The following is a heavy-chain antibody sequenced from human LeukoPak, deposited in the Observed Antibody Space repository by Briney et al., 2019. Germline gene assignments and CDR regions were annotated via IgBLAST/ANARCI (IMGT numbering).Heavy chain of an antibody. Sequence: GGSLRLSCAASRFTFSSYWMHWVRQAPGKGLVWVSRINSDGSSTSYADSVKGRFTISRDNAKNTLYLQMNSLRAEDTAVYYCARSFRVVRGMDVWGKGTTVTVSS. D-gene: IGHD3-10*01. J-gene: IGHJ6*03. CDR3: ARSFRVVRGMDV. CDR1: RFTFSSYW. V-gene: IGHV3-74*01. CDR2: INSDGSST.